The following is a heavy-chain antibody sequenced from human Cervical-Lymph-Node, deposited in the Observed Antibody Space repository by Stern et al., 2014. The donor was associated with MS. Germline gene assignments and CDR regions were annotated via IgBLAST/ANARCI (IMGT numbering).Heavy chain of an antibody. CDR1: GYTLTELS. J-gene: IGHJ4*02. D-gene: IGHD5-18*01. Sequence: QVQLMQSGAEVKKPGASVKVSCKVSGYTLTELSMHWVRQAPGKGLAWMGGFDPEDGETIYAQKFQGRVTMTEDTSTDTAYMELSSLRSEDTAVYYCASHTAMDYYFDYWGQGTLVTVSS. CDR3: ASHTAMDYYFDY. CDR2: FDPEDGET. V-gene: IGHV1-24*01.